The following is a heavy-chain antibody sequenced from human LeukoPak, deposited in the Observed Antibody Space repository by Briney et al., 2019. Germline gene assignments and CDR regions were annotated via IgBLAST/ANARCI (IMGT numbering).Heavy chain of an antibody. V-gene: IGHV3-33*06. Sequence: PATSLRLSCAASGFTFSSYGMHWVRQAPGKGLEWVALIWFDGTNKYYADSVKGRFTISRDNSKNTLYLQMNSLRVEDTAAYYCAKARAPSGWFNSDYWGQGTLVTVSS. D-gene: IGHD6-19*01. J-gene: IGHJ4*02. CDR1: GFTFSSYG. CDR2: IWFDGTNK. CDR3: AKARAPSGWFNSDY.